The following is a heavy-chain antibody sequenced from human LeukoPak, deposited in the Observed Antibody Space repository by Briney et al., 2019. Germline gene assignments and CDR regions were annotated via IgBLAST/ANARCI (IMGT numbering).Heavy chain of an antibody. CDR1: GFTFSSYG. V-gene: IGHV3-30*02. J-gene: IGHJ4*02. CDR2: IRYDGRNK. D-gene: IGHD3-16*01. Sequence: GGSLRLSCAASGFTFSSYGMHWVRQAPGKGLDWVAFIRYDGRNKYYADSVKGRFTISRDNSKNTLYQQMNSLRAEDTAVYYCARVRWGGLYYFDYWGQGTLVTVSS. CDR3: ARVRWGGLYYFDY.